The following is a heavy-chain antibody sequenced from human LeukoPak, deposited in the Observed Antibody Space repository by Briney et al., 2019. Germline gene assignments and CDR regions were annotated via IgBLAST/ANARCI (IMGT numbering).Heavy chain of an antibody. CDR1: GFTFSSYA. D-gene: IGHD5-12*01. CDR3: ARDWRGNSGYDIGL. CDR2: ISYDGSNK. V-gene: IGHV3-30-3*01. Sequence: GGSLRLSCAASGFTFSSYAMHWVRQAPGKGLEWVAVISYDGSNKYYADSVKGRFTISRDNSKNTLYLQMNSLRAEDTAVYYCARDWRGNSGYDIGLWGQGTLVTVSS. J-gene: IGHJ4*02.